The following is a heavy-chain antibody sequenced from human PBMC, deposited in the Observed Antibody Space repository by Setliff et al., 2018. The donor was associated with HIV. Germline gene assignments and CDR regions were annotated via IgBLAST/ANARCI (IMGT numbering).Heavy chain of an antibody. Sequence: PGGSLRLSCAVSGFPVSDNYMSWVRQAPGKGLEWVSVIYRDGATYYADFVKGRFTISRDIAKNTIYLQMNSLTSEDTAFYYCARGRRYFGDYYYWGQGTLVTVSS. V-gene: IGHV3-53*01. CDR2: IYRDGAT. J-gene: IGHJ4*02. D-gene: IGHD4-17*01. CDR3: ARGRRYFGDYYY. CDR1: GFPVSDNY.